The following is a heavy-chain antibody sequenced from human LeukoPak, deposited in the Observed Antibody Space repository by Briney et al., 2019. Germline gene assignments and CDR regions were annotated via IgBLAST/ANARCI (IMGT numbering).Heavy chain of an antibody. V-gene: IGHV3-23*01. CDR2: ISGSGGST. CDR1: GFTFSSYA. CDR3: ARFRWGDYYYYGVDV. J-gene: IGHJ6*02. Sequence: GSLRLSCATSGFTFSSYALNWVRHAPGQGLEWVSAISGSGGSTYYADSVKGRFTISRDTSKNIVYLQLNSLRAEDTAIYYCARFRWGDYYYYGVDVWGQGTTVTVSS. D-gene: IGHD3-16*01.